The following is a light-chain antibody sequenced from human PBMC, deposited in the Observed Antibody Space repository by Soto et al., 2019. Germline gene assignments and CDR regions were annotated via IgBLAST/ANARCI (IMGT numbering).Light chain of an antibody. CDR1: SSDIGGYNC. J-gene: IGLJ1*01. Sequence: QSALTQPRSVSGSPGQSVTISCTGTSSDIGGYNCVSWYQQHPGKAPKLMIYVVTKRPSGVPNRFSGSKSGNTASLTISGLQADDEADYYCCSHAGSYTFYVFGTGTKVTVL. CDR3: CSHAGSYTFYV. CDR2: VVT. V-gene: IGLV2-11*01.